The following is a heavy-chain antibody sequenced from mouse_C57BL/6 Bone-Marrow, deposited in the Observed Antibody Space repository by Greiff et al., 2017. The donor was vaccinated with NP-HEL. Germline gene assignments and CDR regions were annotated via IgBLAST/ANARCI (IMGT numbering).Heavy chain of an antibody. CDR1: GYTFTGYW. D-gene: IGHD2-12*01. V-gene: IGHV1-9*01. CDR2: ILPGSGST. J-gene: IGHJ4*01. Sequence: QVQLQQSGAELMKPGASVKLSCKATGYTFTGYWIEWVKQRPGHGLEWIGEILPGSGSTNYTEKFKGKATFTADTSSNTAYMQLSSLTTEDSAIYYCARPHYRRAMDYWGQGTSVTVSS. CDR3: ARPHYRRAMDY.